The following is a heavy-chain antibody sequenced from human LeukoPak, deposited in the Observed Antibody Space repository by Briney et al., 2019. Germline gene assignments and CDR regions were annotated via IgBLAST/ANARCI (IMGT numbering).Heavy chain of an antibody. CDR2: IYHSGST. Sequence: PSETLSLTCTVSGYSISSGYYWGWIRQPPGKGLEWIGSIYHSGSTYYNPSLKSRVTISVDTSKNQFSLKLSSVTAADTAVYYCASTIFGMVNWGQGTLVTVSS. D-gene: IGHD3-3*01. V-gene: IGHV4-38-2*02. CDR3: ASTIFGMVN. J-gene: IGHJ4*02. CDR1: GYSISSGYY.